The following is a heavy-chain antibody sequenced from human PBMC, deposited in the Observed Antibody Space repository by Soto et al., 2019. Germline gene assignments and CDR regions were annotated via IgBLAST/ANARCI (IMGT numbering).Heavy chain of an antibody. CDR3: ARGQRWFDP. CDR1: GGSFSGYY. V-gene: IGHV4-34*01. CDR2: INHSGST. J-gene: IGHJ5*02. Sequence: QVQLQQWGAGLLKPSETLSLTGAVYGGSFSGYYWSWIRQPPGKGLEWIGEINHSGSTNYNPSLKSRVTISVDTSKNQFSLKLSSVTAADTAVYYCARGQRWFDPWGQGTLVTVSS.